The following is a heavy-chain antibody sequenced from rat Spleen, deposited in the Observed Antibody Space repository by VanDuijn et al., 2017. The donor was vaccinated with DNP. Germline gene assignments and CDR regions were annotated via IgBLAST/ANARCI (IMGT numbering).Heavy chain of an antibody. D-gene: IGHD1-2*01. V-gene: IGHV5S23*01. Sequence: EVQLVESGGRLVQPGNSLKLSCAASGFTFSDYAMAWVRQSPKKGLEWVATISPSGGSIYYRDSVKGRFTISRDYAKSSLYLQMDSLRSEDTATYYCTPSSYGFAYWGQGTLVTVSS. CDR3: TPSSYGFAY. J-gene: IGHJ3*01. CDR1: GFTFSDYA. CDR2: ISPSGGSI.